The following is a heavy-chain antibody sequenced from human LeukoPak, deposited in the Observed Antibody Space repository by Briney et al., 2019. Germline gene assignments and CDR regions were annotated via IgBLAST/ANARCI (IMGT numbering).Heavy chain of an antibody. V-gene: IGHV3-23*01. D-gene: IGHD1-26*01. CDR1: GFTFSDYA. CDR3: AKSIVGASGFGY. CDR2: ISGSGGTT. J-gene: IGHJ4*02. Sequence: GGSLRLSCAASGFTFSDYAMSWVRQAPGKGLEWVSTISGSGGTTFYTDSVKGRFTISRDNSKNTLYLQVNSLRAEDTAFFYCAKSIVGASGFGYWGQGTLVTVSS.